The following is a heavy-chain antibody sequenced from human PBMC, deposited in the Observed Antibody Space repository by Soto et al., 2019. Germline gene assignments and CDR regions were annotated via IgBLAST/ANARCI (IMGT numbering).Heavy chain of an antibody. CDR3: ARQIYDSDTGPNFQYYFDS. V-gene: IGHV5-10-1*01. J-gene: IGHJ4*02. D-gene: IGHD3-22*01. CDR2: IDPSDSQT. CDR1: GYSFAGYW. Sequence: RGESLKISCKGSGYSFAGYWITWVRQKPGKGLEWMGRIDPSDSQTYYSPSFRGHVTISVTKSITTVFLQWSSLSASDTAMYYCARQIYDSDTGPNFQYYFDSWGQGTPVTVSS.